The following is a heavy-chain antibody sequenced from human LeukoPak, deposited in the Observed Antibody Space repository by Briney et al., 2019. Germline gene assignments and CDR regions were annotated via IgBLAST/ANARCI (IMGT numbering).Heavy chain of an antibody. D-gene: IGHD2-2*01. J-gene: IGHJ4*02. V-gene: IGHV4-31*03. CDR1: GGSISSGGYY. CDR2: IYYSGST. CDR3: ARGPYCSSTSCHKRGIDY. Sequence: PSETLSLTCTVSGGSISSGGYYWSWIRQHPGKGLEWIGYIYYSGSTYYNPSLKSRVTISVDTSKNQFSLKLSSVTAADTAVYYCARGPYCSSTSCHKRGIDYWGQGTLVTVSS.